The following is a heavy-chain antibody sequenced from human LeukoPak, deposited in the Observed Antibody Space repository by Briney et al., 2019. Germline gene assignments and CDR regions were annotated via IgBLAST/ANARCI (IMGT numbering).Heavy chain of an antibody. CDR2: ISSSSSYI. V-gene: IGHV3-21*01. CDR1: GFTFSSYS. J-gene: IGHJ3*02. CDR3: ARPCGGDCWRSAFDI. Sequence: TGGSLRLSCAASGFTFSSYSMNWVRQAPGKGLEWVSSISSSSSYIYYADSVKGRFTISRDNAKNSLYLQMNSLRAEDTAVYYCARPCGGDCWRSAFDIWGQGTMVTVSS. D-gene: IGHD2-21*02.